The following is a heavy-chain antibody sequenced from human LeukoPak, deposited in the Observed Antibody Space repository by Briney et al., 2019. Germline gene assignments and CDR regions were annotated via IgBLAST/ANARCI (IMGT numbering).Heavy chain of an antibody. CDR1: GVTFSSHG. Sequence: GGYLRLSCAASGVTFSSHGMHWVRQAPWKGLVWVSRITNDGSSTTYADSVKGRFTISRDNAKDMLYLQVNSLRAEDTAVYYRATQQGGNPAYWGQGTLVTVSS. V-gene: IGHV3-74*01. CDR3: ATQQGGNPAY. CDR2: ITNDGSST. D-gene: IGHD1-14*01. J-gene: IGHJ4*02.